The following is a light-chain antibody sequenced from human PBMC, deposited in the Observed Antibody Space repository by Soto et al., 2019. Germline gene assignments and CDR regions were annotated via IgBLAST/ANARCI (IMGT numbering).Light chain of an antibody. CDR1: QAISSW. CDR3: QQFNSL. Sequence: DIQMTQSPSTLSGSVGDRVTITCRASQAISSWLAWYQQKPGKAPKLLIYKASTLERGIPSRFSGRGSGTHFILTINNLQPEDFATYYCQQFNSLFGQGTRLEIK. CDR2: KAS. V-gene: IGKV1-5*03. J-gene: IGKJ5*01.